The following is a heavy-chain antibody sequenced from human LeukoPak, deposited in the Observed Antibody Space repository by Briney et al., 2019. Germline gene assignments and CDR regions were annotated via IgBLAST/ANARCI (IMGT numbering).Heavy chain of an antibody. Sequence: KASETLSLTCTVSGYSISCGYYWGWIRQPPGKGLEWIGSIYHSGSTYYNPSLKSRVTISVDTSKNQFSLKLSSVTAADTAVYYCAGTYYGSGSPGSWGQGTLVTVSS. V-gene: IGHV4-38-2*02. J-gene: IGHJ4*02. CDR1: GYSISCGYY. D-gene: IGHD3-10*01. CDR2: IYHSGST. CDR3: AGTYYGSGSPGS.